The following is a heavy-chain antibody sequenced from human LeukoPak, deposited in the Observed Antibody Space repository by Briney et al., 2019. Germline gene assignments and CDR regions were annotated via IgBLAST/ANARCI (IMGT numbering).Heavy chain of an antibody. Sequence: GASVKVSCKASGYTFTSYDINWVRQATGQGLEWMGWMNPNSGNTGYAQKFQGRVTMTRNTSISTAYMELSSLRSEDTAVYYCARVVAYYDSSGYYYYNAFDIWGQGTMVTVSS. J-gene: IGHJ3*02. CDR2: MNPNSGNT. D-gene: IGHD3-22*01. V-gene: IGHV1-8*01. CDR3: ARVVAYYDSSGYYYYNAFDI. CDR1: GYTFTSYD.